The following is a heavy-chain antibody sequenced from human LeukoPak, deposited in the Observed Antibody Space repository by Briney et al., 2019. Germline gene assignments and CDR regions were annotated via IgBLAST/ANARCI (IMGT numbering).Heavy chain of an antibody. V-gene: IGHV4-59*01. CDR2: IYYSGST. CDR1: GGSISSYY. Sequence: SETLSLTCTVSGGSISSYYWSWLRQPPGKGLEWIGYIYYSGSTNYNPSLKSRVTISVDTSKNQFSLKLSSVTAADTAVYYCARGYCSGGSCFLSVWFDPWGQGTLVTVSS. CDR3: ARGYCSGGSCFLSVWFDP. J-gene: IGHJ5*02. D-gene: IGHD2-15*01.